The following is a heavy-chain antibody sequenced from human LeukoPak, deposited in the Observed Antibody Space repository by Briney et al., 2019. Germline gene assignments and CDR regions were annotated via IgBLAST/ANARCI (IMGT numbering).Heavy chain of an antibody. CDR1: GGSFSGYY. D-gene: IGHD3-10*01. Sequence: SETLSLTCAVYGGSFSGYYWSWIRQPPGKGLKWIGEINHSGSTNYNPSLKSRVTIPVDTSKNQFSLKLSSVTAADTAVYYCARVPPRLPSASRAMVRGVAGNWFDPWGQGTLVTVSS. J-gene: IGHJ5*02. CDR3: ARVPPRLPSASRAMVRGVAGNWFDP. V-gene: IGHV4-34*01. CDR2: INHSGST.